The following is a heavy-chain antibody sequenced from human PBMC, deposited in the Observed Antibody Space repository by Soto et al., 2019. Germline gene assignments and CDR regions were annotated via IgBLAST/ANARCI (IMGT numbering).Heavy chain of an antibody. Sequence: QVQLQESGPGLVKPLETLSLTCTVPGGSITSYYWSWVRQPPGKGLEWIGYIYYNGNINYNPSLKSRLTISSDTSKNQFSLSLSSVTAADTAVYYSATGRVYFGSEYWGQGTLVTVSS. J-gene: IGHJ4*02. D-gene: IGHD3-10*01. CDR1: GGSITSYY. CDR2: IYYNGNI. V-gene: IGHV4-59*01. CDR3: ATGRVYFGSEY.